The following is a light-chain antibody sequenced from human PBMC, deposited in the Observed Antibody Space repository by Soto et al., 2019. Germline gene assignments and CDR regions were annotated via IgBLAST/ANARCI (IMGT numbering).Light chain of an antibody. CDR1: SSDVGSYNR. V-gene: IGLV2-18*01. CDR3: SLYTSSSTYV. CDR2: EVS. J-gene: IGLJ1*01. Sequence: QSALTQPPSVSGSPGQSVTISCTGTSSDVGSYNRVSWYQQPPGTAPKLMIYEVSNRPSGVPDRFSGSKSGNTASLTISGLQAEGEADYYCSLYTSSSTYVFGTGTQLTVL.